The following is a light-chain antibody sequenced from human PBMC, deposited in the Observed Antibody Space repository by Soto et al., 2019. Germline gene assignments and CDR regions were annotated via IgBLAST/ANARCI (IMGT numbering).Light chain of an antibody. V-gene: IGLV3-21*04. J-gene: IGLJ2*01. Sequence: SYELTQPPSVSVAPGRTATITCWGNNIGSRSVHWYQQMSGQAPLLVIYYDRDRPSGIPERFSGSNSGNTATLTINRVEAGDEADYYCQVWDSGSGHRVFGGGTQLTVL. CDR1: NIGSRS. CDR2: YDR. CDR3: QVWDSGSGHRV.